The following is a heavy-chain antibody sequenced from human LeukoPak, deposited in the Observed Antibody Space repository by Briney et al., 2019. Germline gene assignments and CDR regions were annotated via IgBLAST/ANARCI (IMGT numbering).Heavy chain of an antibody. V-gene: IGHV3-48*03. CDR2: ISSSGSTI. CDR1: GFTFSSYE. D-gene: IGHD3-3*01. J-gene: IGHJ6*03. CDR3: ARVNSGFWAHYYYMDV. Sequence: PGGSLRLSCAASGFTFSSYEMNWVRQAPGKGLEWVSYISSSGSTIYYADSVKGRFTISRDNAKNSLYLQMNSLRAEDTAVHYCARVNSGFWAHYYYMDVWGKGTTVTISS.